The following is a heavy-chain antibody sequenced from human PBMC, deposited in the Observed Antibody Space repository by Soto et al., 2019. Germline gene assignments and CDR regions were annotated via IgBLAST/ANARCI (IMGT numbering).Heavy chain of an antibody. D-gene: IGHD7-27*01. V-gene: IGHV3-74*01. CDR3: ASSLLTPFDY. J-gene: IGHJ4*02. CDR1: GFTFSSYW. Sequence: EVQLVESGGGLVQPGGSLRLSCAASGFTFSSYWMHWVRQAPGKGLVWVSRINSDGSSTSCADSVKGRFTMSRDNAKNTLFLQMNSLRAEDTAVYYCASSLLTPFDYWGQGPLLTVSS. CDR2: INSDGSST.